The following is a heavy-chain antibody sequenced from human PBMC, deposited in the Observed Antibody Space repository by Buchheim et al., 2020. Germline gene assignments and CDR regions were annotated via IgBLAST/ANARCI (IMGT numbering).Heavy chain of an antibody. Sequence: EVQLVESGGGLVQPGGSLRLSCAGSGFIFSSHWMHWVRQAPGKGLMWVSGINSDGSFTTYADSVKGLFTISRDNAKNTPSLQMNSLRAEDTAVYYCVRGYDTWGQGTL. J-gene: IGHJ5*02. CDR1: GFIFSSHW. D-gene: IGHD3-9*01. CDR3: VRGYDT. CDR2: INSDGSFT. V-gene: IGHV3-74*03.